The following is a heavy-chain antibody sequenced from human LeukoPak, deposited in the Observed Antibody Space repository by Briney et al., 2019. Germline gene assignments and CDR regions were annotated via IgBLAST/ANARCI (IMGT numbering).Heavy chain of an antibody. V-gene: IGHV3-53*01. Sequence: GGSLRLSCAASGFTVSSNYMSWVRQAPGKGLEWVSVIYSGGSTYYADSVKGRFTISRDNSKNTLYLQMNSLRAEDTAVYYCARALLRSSSWYIDAFDIWGQGTMVTVSS. CDR2: IYSGGST. J-gene: IGHJ3*02. CDR3: ARALLRSSSWYIDAFDI. CDR1: GFTVSSNY. D-gene: IGHD6-13*01.